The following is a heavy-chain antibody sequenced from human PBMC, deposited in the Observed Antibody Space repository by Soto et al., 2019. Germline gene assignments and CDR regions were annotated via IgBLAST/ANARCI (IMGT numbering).Heavy chain of an antibody. CDR3: AREFQVHTPAFVY. J-gene: IGHJ4*01. CDR2: ISPMFGAA. V-gene: IGHV1-69*19. D-gene: IGHD3-10*01. CDR1: GGTFNTYA. Sequence: QVQLVQSGAEMKKPGSPVKVSCQSSGGTFNTYAMNWVRQAPGQGPEWMGDISPMFGAANYAPKFQGRVTLTADESTGTSYMQLSCLTSEDTALYFCAREFQVHTPAFVYWGHGALVTISS.